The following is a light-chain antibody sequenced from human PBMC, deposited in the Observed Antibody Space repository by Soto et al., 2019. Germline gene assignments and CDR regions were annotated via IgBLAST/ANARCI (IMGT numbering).Light chain of an antibody. CDR2: EVS. V-gene: IGLV2-23*02. J-gene: IGLJ1*01. CDR1: SSDVGSYNL. CDR3: CSYAGSSTFYV. Sequence: QSALTQPASVSGSPGQSITISCTGTSSDVGSYNLVSWYQQHPGKAPKLMIYEVSKRPSGVSNHFSGSKSGYTASLTISGLQAEDEADYYCCSYAGSSTFYVFGTGTKDTVL.